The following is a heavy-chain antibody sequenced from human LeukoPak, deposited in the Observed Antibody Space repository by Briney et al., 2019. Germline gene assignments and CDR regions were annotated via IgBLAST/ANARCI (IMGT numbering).Heavy chain of an antibody. CDR1: GGSFSGYY. J-gene: IGHJ4*02. V-gene: IGHV4-34*01. CDR2: INHSGIT. CDR3: ARGASYKYYYDSSGYYYSRSEAYYFDY. Sequence: SETLSLTCAVYGGSFSGYYWSWIRQPPGKGLEWIGEINHSGITNYNPSLKSRVTISVDTSKNQFSLKLSSVTAADTAVYYCARGASYKYYYDSSGYYYSRSEAYYFDYWGPGTLVTVSS. D-gene: IGHD3-22*01.